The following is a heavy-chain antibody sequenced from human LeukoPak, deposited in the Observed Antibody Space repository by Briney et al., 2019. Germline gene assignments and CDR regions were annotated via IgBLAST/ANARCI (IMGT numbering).Heavy chain of an antibody. CDR3: AREDAYSSSNPDY. V-gene: IGHV3-30-3*01. J-gene: IGHJ4*02. CDR1: GFTFNIYA. Sequence: GGSLRLSCAASGFTFNIYAIHWVRQAPGKGLEWVAVILPDGSDKYYAGSVKGRFTISRDNSKNTLYLEMDTLKAEDTATYYCAREDAYSSSNPDYWGQGTLVTVSS. CDR2: ILPDGSDK. D-gene: IGHD4-11*01.